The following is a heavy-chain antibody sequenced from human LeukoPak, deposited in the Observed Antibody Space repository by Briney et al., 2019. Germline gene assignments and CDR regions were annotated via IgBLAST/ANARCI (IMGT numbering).Heavy chain of an antibody. V-gene: IGHV5-51*01. J-gene: IGHJ5*02. CDR1: GSSFTSYW. CDR3: ARHRSEGFDP. Sequence: GESLQISCKGSGSSFTSYWIGWVRLMHGKGLEWMGIIYPGDSDTRYTPSFQGQVTISADKSISAAYLQWSSLKASDTAMYYCARHRSEGFDPWGQGTLVTVSS. CDR2: IYPGDSDT.